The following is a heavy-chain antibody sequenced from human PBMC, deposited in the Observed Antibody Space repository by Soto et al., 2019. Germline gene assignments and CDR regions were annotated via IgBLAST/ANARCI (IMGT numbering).Heavy chain of an antibody. CDR2: IYFNDDK. D-gene: IGHD6-19*01. Sequence: QITLKESAPALVQPTQTLTLTCSFSGFSLSSSGVGVGWIRQPPGKALEWLALIYFNDDKRYSPSLKTRLTISKDTSKNQVVLTMTNVDPVDTATYFCAHIPVAGTWYFDLWGRGTLVTVSS. CDR3: AHIPVAGTWYFDL. J-gene: IGHJ2*01. V-gene: IGHV2-5*01. CDR1: GFSLSSSGVG.